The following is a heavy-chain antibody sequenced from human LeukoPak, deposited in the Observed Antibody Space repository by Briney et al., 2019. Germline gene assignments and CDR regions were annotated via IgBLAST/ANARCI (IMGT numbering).Heavy chain of an antibody. CDR3: ARHLTGQRAFDI. J-gene: IGHJ3*02. V-gene: IGHV4-34*12. CDR2: IIHGGSA. Sequence: PSETLSLTCAVYGGSFSGYYWSWIRQPPGQGLEWIGEIIHGGSASYSPSLKSRVTMSVDTSRNQFSLNLNSLTAADTAMYYCARHLTGQRAFDIWGQGAMVTVSS. CDR1: GGSFSGYY.